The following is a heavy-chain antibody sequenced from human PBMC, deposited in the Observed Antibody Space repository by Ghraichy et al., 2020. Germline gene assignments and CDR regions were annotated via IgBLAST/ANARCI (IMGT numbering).Heavy chain of an antibody. Sequence: SETLSLTCTVSGDSISTGGYYWSWIRQPPGKGLEWIGCIYDSGSTYYNPSLKSRVTISIDTSENQFSLNLTSVTAADTAVYYCARTTVTDAFDVWGQGTMVTVSS. CDR3: ARTTVTDAFDV. CDR2: IYDSGST. J-gene: IGHJ3*01. D-gene: IGHD4-17*01. V-gene: IGHV4-30-4*01. CDR1: GDSISTGGYY.